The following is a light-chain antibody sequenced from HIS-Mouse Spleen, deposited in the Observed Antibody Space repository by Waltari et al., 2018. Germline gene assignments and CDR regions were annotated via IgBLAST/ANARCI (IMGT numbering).Light chain of an antibody. CDR2: DDS. J-gene: IGLJ1*01. CDR1: NMGSKS. Sequence: SYVLTKPPSVSEAPGTTARITCGGNNMGSKSVQWYQQKPGQAPVLVVYDDSDRPSGIPERFSGSNSGNTATLTISRVEAGDEADYYCQVWDSSSDHYVFGTGTKVTVL. CDR3: QVWDSSSDHYV. V-gene: IGLV3-21*03.